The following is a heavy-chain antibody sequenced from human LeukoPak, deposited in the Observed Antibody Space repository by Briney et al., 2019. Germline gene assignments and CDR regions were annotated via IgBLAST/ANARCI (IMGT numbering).Heavy chain of an antibody. J-gene: IGHJ6*03. CDR3: ARDRYSSSSTGYYYYYMDV. D-gene: IGHD6-6*01. V-gene: IGHV4-59*01. CDR1: GGSISSYY. Sequence: PSETLPLACTVAGGSISSYYWSWIRQPPGEGLEWIGYIYYSGSTNYHPSLKSRVTISVDTSKNQFSLKLRSVTAADTAVYYCARDRYSSSSTGYYYYYMDVWGKGTTVTVSS. CDR2: IYYSGST.